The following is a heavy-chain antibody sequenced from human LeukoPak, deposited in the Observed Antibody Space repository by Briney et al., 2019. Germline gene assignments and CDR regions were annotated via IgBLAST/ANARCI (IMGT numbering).Heavy chain of an antibody. J-gene: IGHJ5*02. CDR3: ARVHKAVYNWFDP. CDR1: GYSISSGYY. Sequence: SETLSLTCTVSGYSISSGYYWGWIRQPPGKGLEWIGSIYHSGSTYYNPSLKSRVTISVDTSKNQFSLKLSSVTAADTAVYYCARVHKAVYNWFDPWGQGTLVTVSS. CDR2: IYHSGST. D-gene: IGHD3-16*01. V-gene: IGHV4-38-2*02.